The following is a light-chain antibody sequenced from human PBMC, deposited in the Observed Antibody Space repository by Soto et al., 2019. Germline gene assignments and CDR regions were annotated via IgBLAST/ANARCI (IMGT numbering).Light chain of an antibody. CDR2: ATS. CDR1: QGIAPY. CDR3: QKYNSAPLT. V-gene: IGKV1-27*01. Sequence: DVQMTQSPSSLSAFVGDRVTITCRASQGIAPYLAWFQQKPGKVPKLLIYATSTLQSGVPSRFSGSGSGTDFTLTINSLQPEDVGTYYCQKYNSAPLTFGGSTKV. J-gene: IGKJ4*01.